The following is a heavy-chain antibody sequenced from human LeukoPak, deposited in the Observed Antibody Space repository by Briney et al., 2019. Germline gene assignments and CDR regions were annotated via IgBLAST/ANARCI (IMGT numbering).Heavy chain of an antibody. CDR2: INQDGGKK. D-gene: IGHD1-26*01. J-gene: IGHJ4*02. V-gene: IGHV3-7*01. CDR3: ARGGAPDN. Sequence: GGSLRLSCAASGFNFSSYWMSWVRQAPGKGLEWVANINQDGGKKYYVDSVRGRFAISRDNAENSVYLQMNSLRAEDTALYYCARGGAPDNWGQGTLGTVSS. CDR1: GFNFSSYW.